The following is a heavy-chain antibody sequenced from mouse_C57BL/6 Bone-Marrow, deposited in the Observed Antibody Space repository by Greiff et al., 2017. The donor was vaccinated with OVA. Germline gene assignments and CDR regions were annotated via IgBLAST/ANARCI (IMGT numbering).Heavy chain of an antibody. CDR1: GFTFSDYG. Sequence: EVKVVESGGGLVQPGGSLKLSCAASGFTFSDYGMAWVRQAPRKGPEWVAFISNLAYSIYYADTVTGRFTISRENAKNTLYLEMSSLRSEDTAMYYCARLTTRGYFDVWGTGTTVTVSS. D-gene: IGHD5-5*01. CDR2: ISNLAYSI. J-gene: IGHJ1*03. V-gene: IGHV5-15*01. CDR3: ARLTTRGYFDV.